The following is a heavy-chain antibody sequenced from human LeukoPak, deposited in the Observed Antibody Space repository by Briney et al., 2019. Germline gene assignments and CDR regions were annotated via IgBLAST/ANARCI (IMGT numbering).Heavy chain of an antibody. Sequence: GGSMRLSCTASGFAFSSYAMSWVRQAPGVGLEWVSAIDGGGGRTWHADSVRGRFTISRDNSKNTLFMQMNSLRAEDTAVYYCAKDFYDSSGSRYDYWGQGTLVTVSS. CDR1: GFAFSSYA. V-gene: IGHV3-23*01. CDR2: IDGGGGRT. CDR3: AKDFYDSSGSRYDY. J-gene: IGHJ4*02. D-gene: IGHD3-22*01.